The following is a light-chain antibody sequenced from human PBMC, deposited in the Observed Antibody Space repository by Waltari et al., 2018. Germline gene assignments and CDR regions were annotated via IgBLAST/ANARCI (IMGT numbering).Light chain of an antibody. V-gene: IGKV3-11*01. CDR1: QSMMTY. J-gene: IGKJ4*01. Sequence: EIVLTQSPATLSLSPGDRATLSCRASQSMMTYLAWYQHRPGQAPRLLLYDASNRATAIPARFSGSGSGTDFTLTISSLQPEDFAVYYCQERSNWPGGAFGGGTTVEI. CDR3: QERSNWPGGA. CDR2: DAS.